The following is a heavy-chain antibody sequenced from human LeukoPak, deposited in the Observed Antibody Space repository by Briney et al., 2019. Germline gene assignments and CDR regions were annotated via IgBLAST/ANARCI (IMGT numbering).Heavy chain of an antibody. CDR3: ARELDYDILTGSGYYMDV. V-gene: IGHV4-4*02. D-gene: IGHD3-9*01. CDR1: GGSISSSNW. CDR2: IYHSGST. J-gene: IGHJ6*03. Sequence: SETLSLTCAVSGGSISSSNWWSWVRQPPGKGLEWIGEIYHSGSTNYNPSLKSRVTISVDTSKNQFSLKLSSVTAADTAVYYCARELDYDILTGSGYYMDVWGKGTTVTISS.